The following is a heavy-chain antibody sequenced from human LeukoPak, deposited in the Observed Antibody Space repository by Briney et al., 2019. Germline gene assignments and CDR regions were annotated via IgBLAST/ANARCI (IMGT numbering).Heavy chain of an antibody. CDR1: GYTFTGLY. V-gene: IGHV1-2*02. CDR3: ARARYSSGWYPFDY. CDR2: ISPNSGGT. Sequence: ASVNVSCKASGYTFTGLYMHWARQAPGQGLEWMGWISPNSGGTNYAQKFQGRVTMTRDTSISIAYMELSRLTSDDTAVYYCARARYSSGWYPFDYWGQGTLVTVSS. J-gene: IGHJ4*02. D-gene: IGHD6-19*01.